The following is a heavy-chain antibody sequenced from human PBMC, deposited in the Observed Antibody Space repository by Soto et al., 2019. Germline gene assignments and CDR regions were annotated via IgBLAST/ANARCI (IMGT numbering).Heavy chain of an antibody. V-gene: IGHV4-4*02. CDR1: GGSISSGW. J-gene: IGHJ5*02. CDR3: SSRITDAPT. Sequence: QVQLQESSQGLVKPSGTLSLTCAVSGGSISSGWWTWVRQPPGKGLEWIGEILYSGRTNYNSSLNSRVTISIDKSKKQFSLNLSSVTAADTAVYYCSSRITDAPTWGQGTLVTVSS. D-gene: IGHD2-2*01. CDR2: ILYSGRT.